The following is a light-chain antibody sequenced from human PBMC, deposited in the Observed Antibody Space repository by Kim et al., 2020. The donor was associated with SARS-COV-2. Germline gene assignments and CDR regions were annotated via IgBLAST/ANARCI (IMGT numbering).Light chain of an antibody. J-gene: IGLJ3*02. CDR1: RSDVSGYNY. Sequence: QQVTISCTRTRSDVSGYNYVSWYQHHPGKPPKLMIYGVTDRPSGVPDRFSGSKSGNTASLTISGLQAEDEADYYCCSYAASSSLVFGGGTKVTVL. CDR2: GVT. CDR3: CSYAASSSLV. V-gene: IGLV2-11*01.